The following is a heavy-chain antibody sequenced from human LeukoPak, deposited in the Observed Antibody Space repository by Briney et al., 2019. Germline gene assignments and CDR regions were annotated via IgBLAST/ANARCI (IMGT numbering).Heavy chain of an antibody. CDR1: GGSISSGSYY. D-gene: IGHD6-19*01. Sequence: ASETLSLTCTVSGGSISSGSYYWSWIRQPAGKGLEWIANIYYSGSTYYNPSLKSRVTISVDTSKNQFSLKLNSVTAADTAVYYCARIPQPSIAVPGGSFDDWGQGTLVTVSS. J-gene: IGHJ4*02. CDR3: ARIPQPSIAVPGGSFDD. CDR2: IYYSGST. V-gene: IGHV4-61*10.